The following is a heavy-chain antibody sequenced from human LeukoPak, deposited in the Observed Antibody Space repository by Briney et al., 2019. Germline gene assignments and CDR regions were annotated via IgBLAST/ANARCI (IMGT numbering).Heavy chain of an antibody. Sequence: GGSLRLSCAASGFTFSSYAMSWVRQAPGKGLEWVSAISGSGGSTYYADSVKGRFTISRDNSKNTLYLQMNSLRAEDTAVYYCAKGAYGSGWHYWYFDLWGRGTLVTVSS. CDR1: GFTFSSYA. D-gene: IGHD6-19*01. V-gene: IGHV3-23*01. J-gene: IGHJ2*01. CDR3: AKGAYGSGWHYWYFDL. CDR2: ISGSGGST.